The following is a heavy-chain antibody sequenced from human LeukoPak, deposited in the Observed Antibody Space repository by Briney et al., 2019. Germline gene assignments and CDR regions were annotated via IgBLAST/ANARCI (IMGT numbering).Heavy chain of an antibody. J-gene: IGHJ4*02. CDR2: INPNSGGT. V-gene: IGHV1-2*02. D-gene: IGHD5-18*01. CDR3: AASGYSYGYGKYYFDY. CDR1: GYTFTSYD. Sequence: ASVKVSCKASGYTFTSYDINWVRQAPGQGLEWMGWINPNSGGTNYAQKFQGRVTMTRDTSISTAYMELSRLRSDDTAVYYCAASGYSYGYGKYYFDYWGQGTLVTVSS.